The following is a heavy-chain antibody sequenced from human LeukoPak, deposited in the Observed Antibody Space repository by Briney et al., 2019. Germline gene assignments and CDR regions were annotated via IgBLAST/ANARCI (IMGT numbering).Heavy chain of an antibody. J-gene: IGHJ3*02. Sequence: SETLSLTCAVSGGSISSGGYSWSWIRQPPGKGLEWIGYIYHSGSTYYNPSLKSRVTISVDRSKNQFALKLSSVTAADTAVYYCASLYYYGSGSYAFDIWGQGTMVTVSS. CDR2: IYHSGST. D-gene: IGHD3-10*01. V-gene: IGHV4-30-2*01. CDR3: ASLYYYGSGSYAFDI. CDR1: GGSISSGGYS.